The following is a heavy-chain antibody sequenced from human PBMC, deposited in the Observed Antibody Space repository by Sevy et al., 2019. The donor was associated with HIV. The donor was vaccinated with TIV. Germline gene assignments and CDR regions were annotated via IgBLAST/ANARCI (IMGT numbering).Heavy chain of an antibody. D-gene: IGHD1-26*01. CDR2: IYSGGST. CDR1: GLTVSSNY. CDR3: ARERIVGATWGGFDY. J-gene: IGHJ4*02. Sequence: GGSLRLSCAVSGLTVSSNYMSWVRQAPGKGLEWVSVIYSGGSTYYADSVKGRFTISRDNSKNTLYLQMNSLRAEDTAVYYCARERIVGATWGGFDYWGQGTLVTVSS. V-gene: IGHV3-53*01.